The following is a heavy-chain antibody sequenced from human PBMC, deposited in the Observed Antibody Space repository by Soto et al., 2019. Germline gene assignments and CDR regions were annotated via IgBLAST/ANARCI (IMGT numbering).Heavy chain of an antibody. Sequence: PSETLSLTCAVYGGSFSGYYWSWIRQPPGKGLEWIGEINHSGSTNYNPSLKSRATISVDTSKNQFSLKLSSVTAADTAVYYCARSYPPVIAPRQPRQNWFDPWGKGPLV. D-gene: IGHD6-6*01. V-gene: IGHV4-34*01. CDR2: INHSGST. CDR1: GGSFSGYY. J-gene: IGHJ5*02. CDR3: ARSYPPVIAPRQPRQNWFDP.